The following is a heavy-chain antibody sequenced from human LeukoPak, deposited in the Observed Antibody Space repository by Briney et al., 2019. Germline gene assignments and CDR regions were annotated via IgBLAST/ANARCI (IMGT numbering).Heavy chain of an antibody. CDR2: ISYDGSNK. J-gene: IGHJ4*02. V-gene: IGHV3-30-3*01. Sequence: GGSLRLSCAASGFTFSSYAMHWVRQAPGKGLEWVAVISYDGSNKYYADSVKGRFTISRDNSKNTLYLQMNSLRAEDTAVYYCASSPRQWELPYYFDYWGQGTLVTVSS. D-gene: IGHD1-26*01. CDR1: GFTFSSYA. CDR3: ASSPRQWELPYYFDY.